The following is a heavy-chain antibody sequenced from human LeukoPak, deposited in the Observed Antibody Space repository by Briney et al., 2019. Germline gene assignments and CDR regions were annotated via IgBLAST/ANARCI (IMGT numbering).Heavy chain of an antibody. CDR3: AREGYYGSGSPPSLYFDY. CDR1: GFTFRNYV. D-gene: IGHD3-10*01. CDR2: TSSDLNVK. Sequence: GGSLRLSCAASGFTFRNYVIHWVRQAPGKGLEWVAVTSSDLNVKLYADSVKGRFTISRDNSRSTLYLQMNSLRPEDTAIYYCAREGYYGSGSPPSLYFDYWGQETLVTVSS. V-gene: IGHV3-30-3*01. J-gene: IGHJ4*02.